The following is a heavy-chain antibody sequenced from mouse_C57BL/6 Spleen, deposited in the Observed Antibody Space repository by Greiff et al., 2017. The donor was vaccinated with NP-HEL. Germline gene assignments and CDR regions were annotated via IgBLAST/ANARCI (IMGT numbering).Heavy chain of an antibody. J-gene: IGHJ1*03. V-gene: IGHV1-15*01. CDR1: GYTFTDYE. D-gene: IGHD1-1*01. CDR3: TRPFTTVVAKGYFDV. Sequence: QVQLKESGAELVRPGASVTLSCKASGYTFTDYEMHWVKQTPVHGLEWIGAIDPETGGTAYNQKFKGKAILTADKSSSTAYMELRSLTSEDSAVYYCTRPFTTVVAKGYFDVWGTGTTVTVSS. CDR2: IDPETGGT.